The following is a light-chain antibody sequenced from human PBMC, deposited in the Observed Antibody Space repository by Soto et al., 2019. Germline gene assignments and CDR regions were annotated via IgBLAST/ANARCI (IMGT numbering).Light chain of an antibody. CDR2: DAS. CDR3: QQRSNWPPAT. Sequence: EIVLTQSPATLSLSPGERATLSCRASQSVSSYLAWYQQKPGQAPRLLIYDASNRATGIPARFSGSGSGTDFTLAISSLEPEEFADYYCQQRSNWPPATFGGGTKVEIK. J-gene: IGKJ4*01. CDR1: QSVSSY. V-gene: IGKV3-11*01.